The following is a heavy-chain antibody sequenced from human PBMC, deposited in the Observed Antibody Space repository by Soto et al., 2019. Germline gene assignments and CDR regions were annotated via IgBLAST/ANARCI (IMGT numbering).Heavy chain of an antibody. D-gene: IGHD3-10*01. V-gene: IGHV1-69*02. CDR3: AASYGSGYRAFDY. CDR2: INPIVSMS. CDR1: GDTFSFYT. Sequence: QVQLVQSGTEEKKPGSWVKVSCKASGDTFSFYTINWVRQAPGLGLEWVGRINPIVSMSNYAQKFQGRVSMTADKSTSTAYMELRSLRSDDTAMYFCAASYGSGYRAFDYWGQGALVIVSS. J-gene: IGHJ4*02.